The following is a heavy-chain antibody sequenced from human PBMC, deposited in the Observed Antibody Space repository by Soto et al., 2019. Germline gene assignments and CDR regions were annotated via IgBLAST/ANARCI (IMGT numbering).Heavy chain of an antibody. CDR2: IYHSGST. CDR3: ARTVAYCGGDCYLFDY. V-gene: IGHV4-38-2*01. CDR1: GYSISSGYY. J-gene: IGHJ4*02. D-gene: IGHD2-21*02. Sequence: SETLSLTCAVSGYSISSGYYWGWIRQPPGKGLEWIGSIYHSGSTYYNPSLKSRVTISVDTSKNQFSLKLSSVTAADTAVYYCARTVAYCGGDCYLFDYWGQGTLVT.